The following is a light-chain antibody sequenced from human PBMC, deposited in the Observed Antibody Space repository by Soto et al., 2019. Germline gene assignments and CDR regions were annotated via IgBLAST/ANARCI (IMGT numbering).Light chain of an antibody. V-gene: IGKV3-15*01. J-gene: IGKJ4*01. CDR2: GVS. CDR3: QQYSAWPLT. Sequence: EVVMTQSPATLSVSPGERATLSCRDSQSVSSNFLAWYQQKPGQAPRLLIYGVSIRATGIPARFSGSGSGTEFTLTISSLQSEDFAVYYCQQYSAWPLTFGGGTKVEI. CDR1: QSVSSN.